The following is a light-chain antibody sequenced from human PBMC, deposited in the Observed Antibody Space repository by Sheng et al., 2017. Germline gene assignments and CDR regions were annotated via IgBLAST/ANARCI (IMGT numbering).Light chain of an antibody. CDR3: SSYTSSSTWV. CDR2: EVS. V-gene: IGLV2-14*01. J-gene: IGLJ3*02. CDR1: SSDVGGYNY. Sequence: QPASVSGSPGQSITISCTGTSSDVGGYNYVSWYQQHPGKAPKLMIYEVSNRPSGVSNRFSGSKSGNTASLTISGLQAEDEADYYCSSYTSSSTWVFGEGTKLTVL.